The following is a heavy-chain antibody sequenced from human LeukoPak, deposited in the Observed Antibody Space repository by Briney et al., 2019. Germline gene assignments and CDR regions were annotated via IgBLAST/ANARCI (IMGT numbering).Heavy chain of an antibody. D-gene: IGHD1-26*01. J-gene: IGHJ3*01. CDR3: ARGRSVGTTKDHAFDF. CDR2: ISYDGSNK. Sequence: GGSLRLSCAASGFTFSSYAMHWVRQAPGKGLEWVAVISYDGSNKYYADSVKGRFTISRDNSKNTLYLQMNSLRAEDTAVYFCARGRSVGTTKDHAFDFWGQGTMITVSS. V-gene: IGHV3-30*14. CDR1: GFTFSSYA.